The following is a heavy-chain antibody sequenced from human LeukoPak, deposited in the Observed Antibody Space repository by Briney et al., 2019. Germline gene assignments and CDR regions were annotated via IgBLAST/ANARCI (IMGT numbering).Heavy chain of an antibody. CDR1: GFTFSSYA. Sequence: PGGSLRLSCAASGFTFSSYAMHWVRQAPGKGLEWVSSISSSSSYIYYADSVKGRFTISRDNAKNSLYLQMNSLRAEDTAVYYCARVRMIVVQGAFDIWGQGTWSTSLQ. V-gene: IGHV3-21*01. CDR2: ISSSSSYI. D-gene: IGHD3-22*01. J-gene: IGHJ3*02. CDR3: ARVRMIVVQGAFDI.